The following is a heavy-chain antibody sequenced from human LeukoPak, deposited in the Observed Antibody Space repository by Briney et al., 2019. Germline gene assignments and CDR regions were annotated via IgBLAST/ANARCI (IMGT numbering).Heavy chain of an antibody. Sequence: ASVKVSCKASGYTFTGYYMHWVRQAPGQGLEWMGWINPNSGGTNYAQKFQGRVTMTRDTSISTAYMELSRLRSDDTAVYYCARASISAAGPGLTDYWGQGTLVTVSS. D-gene: IGHD6-13*01. CDR3: ARASISAAGPGLTDY. CDR2: INPNSGGT. V-gene: IGHV1-2*02. CDR1: GYTFTGYY. J-gene: IGHJ4*02.